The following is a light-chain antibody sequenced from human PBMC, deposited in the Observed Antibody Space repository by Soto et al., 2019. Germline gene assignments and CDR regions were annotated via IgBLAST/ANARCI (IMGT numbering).Light chain of an antibody. J-gene: IGKJ1*01. V-gene: IGKV3-20*01. Sequence: IVLTQSAGTLSLSPGESATLSCRASQCFXSSFGWYQEKPGQAPRVLIYXASNRATGIPESFSGSGSGTDFTLTISRLEPEDFAVYYCQQYGSSGTFGQGTKVDIK. CDR3: QQYGSSGT. CDR1: QCFXSS. CDR2: XAS.